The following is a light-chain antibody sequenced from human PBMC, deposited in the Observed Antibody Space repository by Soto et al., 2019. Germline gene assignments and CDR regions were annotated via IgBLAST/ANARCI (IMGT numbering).Light chain of an antibody. Sequence: ETLMTQSPATLSVSPGERATLSCRASQSVSTNLAWYRQKLGQAPRLLIYGASSRATGIPARFSGGGSGTEFTLTISSLQSEDFVVYYCQHYNNWPRTFGQGTKVDIK. CDR1: QSVSTN. CDR2: GAS. J-gene: IGKJ1*01. CDR3: QHYNNWPRT. V-gene: IGKV3-15*01.